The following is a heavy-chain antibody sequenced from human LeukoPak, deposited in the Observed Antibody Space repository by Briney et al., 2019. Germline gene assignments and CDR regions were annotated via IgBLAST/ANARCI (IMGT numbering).Heavy chain of an antibody. CDR3: ATTYYYDSSGYYRDY. Sequence: SQTLSLTCTVPGGSISSGSYYWRWVRQPAGKVLEWIGRIYTSGSTNYNPSLHRRVTISVDTSKNQFSLRLSSVTAADTTVYYCATTYYYDSSGYYRDYWGQGTLVTVSS. CDR1: GGSISSGSYY. CDR2: IYTSGST. V-gene: IGHV4-61*02. J-gene: IGHJ4*02. D-gene: IGHD3-22*01.